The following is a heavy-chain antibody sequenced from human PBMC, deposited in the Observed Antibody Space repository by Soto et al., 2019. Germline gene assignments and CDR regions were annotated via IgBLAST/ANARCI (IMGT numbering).Heavy chain of an antibody. J-gene: IGHJ6*03. CDR2: INHSGGT. Sequence: QVLLQQWGAGLLEPSETLSLTCAVYGGSFSGNYWTWIRPPPGKGLEWIGEINHSGGTNYSPSLKMRGTVTIDTSKSQFSLRLSSVTAADTAVYFWAIRPGHYEFGTAYTADDYYMDVWGEGTTVIDSS. CDR3: AIRPGHYEFGTAYTADDYYMDV. V-gene: IGHV4-34*02. CDR1: GGSFSGNY. D-gene: IGHD3-3*01.